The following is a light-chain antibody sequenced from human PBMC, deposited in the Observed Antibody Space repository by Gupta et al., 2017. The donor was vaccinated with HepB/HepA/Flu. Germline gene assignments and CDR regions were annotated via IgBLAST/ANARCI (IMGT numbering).Light chain of an antibody. CDR1: NIEDKS. J-gene: IGLJ1*01. Sequence: SYVLTQPPSVSVAPGKTARITCGGNNIEDKSVHWYQQKPGQAPVLVVYNDKNRPSGIPERFSGSNSGNTATLTISRVEAGDEADYYGQVWDPSLDHQYVFATGTTVTGL. CDR3: QVWDPSLDHQYV. V-gene: IGLV3-21*03. CDR2: NDK.